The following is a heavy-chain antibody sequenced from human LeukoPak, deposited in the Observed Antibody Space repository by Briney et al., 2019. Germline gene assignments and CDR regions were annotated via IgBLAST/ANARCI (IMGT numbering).Heavy chain of an antibody. CDR2: MNPNSGNT. CDR1: GYTFTSYD. J-gene: IGHJ5*02. D-gene: IGHD3-10*01. CDR3: ARWRGRSGSGSYRWFDP. V-gene: IGHV1-8*01. Sequence: ASVKVSCKASGYTFTSYDINWVRQATGQWLEWMGWMNPNSGNTGYAQKFQGRVTMTRNTSISTAYMELSSLRSEDTAVYYCARWRGRSGSGSYRWFDPWGQGTLVTVSS.